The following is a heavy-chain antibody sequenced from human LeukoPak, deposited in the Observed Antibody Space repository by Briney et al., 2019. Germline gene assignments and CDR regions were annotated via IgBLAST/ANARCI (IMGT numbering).Heavy chain of an antibody. CDR2: IYYSGST. V-gene: IGHV4-39*01. J-gene: IGHJ4*02. CDR1: GGSISSSSYY. CDR3: ARASRHIDY. D-gene: IGHD5-12*01. Sequence: PSETLSLTCTVSGGSISSSSYYWGWIRQHPGKGLEWIGSIYYSGSTYYNPSLKSRVTISVDTSKNQFSLKLSSVTAADTAVYYCARASRHIDYWGQGTLVTVSS.